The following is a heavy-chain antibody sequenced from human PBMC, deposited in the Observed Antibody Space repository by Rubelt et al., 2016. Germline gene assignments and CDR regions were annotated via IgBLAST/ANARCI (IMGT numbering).Heavy chain of an antibody. CDR3: ARVIKAAGATYYYYGMDV. Sequence: YSGSTYYNPSLKSRVTISVDTSKNQFSLKLSSVTAADTAVYYCARVIKAAGATYYYYGMDVWGQGTTVTVSS. V-gene: IGHV4-31*02. CDR2: YSGST. D-gene: IGHD6-13*01. J-gene: IGHJ6*02.